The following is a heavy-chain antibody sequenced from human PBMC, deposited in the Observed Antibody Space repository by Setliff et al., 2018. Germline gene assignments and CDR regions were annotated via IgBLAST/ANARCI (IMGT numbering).Heavy chain of an antibody. Sequence: PSETLSLTCTVSGGSISSHYWRWIRQPPGKGLEYIGNIYYSGSTNYNPSLKSRVTISVDTSKNQFSLKLTSVTAADTAVYYCARVVGYSYGYYFDYWGQGTLVTVSS. V-gene: IGHV4-59*11. D-gene: IGHD5-18*01. CDR3: ARVVGYSYGYYFDY. J-gene: IGHJ4*02. CDR2: IYYSGST. CDR1: GGSISSHY.